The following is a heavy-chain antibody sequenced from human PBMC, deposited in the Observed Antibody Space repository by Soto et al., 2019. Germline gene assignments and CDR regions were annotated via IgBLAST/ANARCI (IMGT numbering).Heavy chain of an antibody. CDR3: ARMNVDSYQFYYAMDV. CDR2: IFSDNER. J-gene: IGHJ6*02. D-gene: IGHD4-17*01. Sequence: SGPTLVNPPETLTLTCTVSGFSLTTGKMGVSWIRQPPGKALEWLAHIFSDNERSYSTSLQGRLTISKDTSGSQVVLSMTNVDPVDTATYYCARMNVDSYQFYYAMDVWGQGTTVTVSS. V-gene: IGHV2-26*01. CDR1: GFSLTTGKMG.